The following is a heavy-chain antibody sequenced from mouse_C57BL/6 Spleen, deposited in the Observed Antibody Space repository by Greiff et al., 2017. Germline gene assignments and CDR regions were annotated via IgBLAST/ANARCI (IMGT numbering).Heavy chain of an antibody. V-gene: IGHV5-17*01. D-gene: IGHD1-1*01. CDR2: ISSGSSTI. J-gene: IGHJ1*03. CDR1: GFTFSDYG. Sequence: DVMLVESGGGLVKPGGSLKLSCAASGFTFSDYGMHWVRQAPEKGLEWVAYISSGSSTIYYADTVKGRFTISRDNAKNTLFLQMTSLRSEDTAMYYCVSITTVVARYFDVWGTGTTVTVSS. CDR3: VSITTVVARYFDV.